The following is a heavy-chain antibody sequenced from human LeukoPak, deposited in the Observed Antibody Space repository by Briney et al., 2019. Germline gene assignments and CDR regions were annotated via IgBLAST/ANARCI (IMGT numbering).Heavy chain of an antibody. CDR2: ISGSGDSI. Sequence: GGSLRLSCAASGFTFSSYEMNWVRQAPGKGLEWVSFISGSGDSIYYADSVKGRFTISRDNAKNSLYLQMNSLRAEDTAVYFCARERWFDPWGQGTLVTVSS. J-gene: IGHJ5*02. CDR3: ARERWFDP. V-gene: IGHV3-48*03. CDR1: GFTFSSYE.